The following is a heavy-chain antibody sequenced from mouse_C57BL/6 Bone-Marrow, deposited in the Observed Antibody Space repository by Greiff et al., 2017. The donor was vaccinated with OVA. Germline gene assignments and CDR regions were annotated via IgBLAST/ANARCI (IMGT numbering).Heavy chain of an antibody. CDR1: GYTFTSYG. CDR2: IYPRSGNT. J-gene: IGHJ2*01. D-gene: IGHD2-3*01. V-gene: IGHV1-81*01. CDR3: ARRYDHYFDY. Sequence: QVQLQQSGAELARPGASVKLSCKASGYTFTSYGISWVKQRTGQGLEWIGEIYPRSGNTYYNEKFKGKATLTADKSSSTAYMELRSLTSEDSAVYFCARRYDHYFDYWGQGTTLTVSS.